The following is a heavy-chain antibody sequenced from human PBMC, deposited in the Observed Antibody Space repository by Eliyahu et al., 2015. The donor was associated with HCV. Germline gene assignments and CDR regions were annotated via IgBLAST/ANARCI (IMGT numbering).Heavy chain of an antibody. J-gene: IGHJ4*02. CDR1: XFIFSSQA. V-gene: IGHV3-23*01. D-gene: IGHD1-1*01. Sequence: VQLLESGGGLVQPGGSLRLSCAASXFIFSSQAMSWVRQAPGKGLEWVSGISSSGGNTYYADSVKGRFTISRDSSKNTLYLEMNSLRAEDTAVYYCAKGNNWNDAYHWGQGTLVTVSS. CDR2: ISSSGGNT. CDR3: AKGNNWNDAYH.